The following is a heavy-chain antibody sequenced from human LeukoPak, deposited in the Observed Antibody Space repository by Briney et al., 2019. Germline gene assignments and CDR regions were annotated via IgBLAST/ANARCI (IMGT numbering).Heavy chain of an antibody. CDR2: IWYDGSNK. J-gene: IGHJ4*02. Sequence: GGSLRLSCAASGFTFSSYGMHWVRQAPGKGLEWVAVIWYDGSNKYYADSVKGRFTISRDNSKNTLYLRMNSLRAEDTAVYYCARDIGAAGTRTLSDYWGQGTLVTVSS. CDR3: ARDIGAAGTRTLSDY. V-gene: IGHV3-33*01. D-gene: IGHD6-13*01. CDR1: GFTFSSYG.